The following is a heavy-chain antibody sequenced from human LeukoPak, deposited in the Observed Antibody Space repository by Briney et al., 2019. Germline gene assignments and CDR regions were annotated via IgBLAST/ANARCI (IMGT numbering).Heavy chain of an antibody. CDR2: ISSSGSTI. Sequence: PGGSLRLSCAASGFTFSSYEMNWVRQAPGKGLEWVSYISSSGSTIYYADSVKGRFTISRDNAKNSLYLQMNSLRAEDTAVYYCARDPYGDRVGYWGQGTLVTVSS. CDR3: ARDPYGDRVGY. CDR1: GFTFSSYE. V-gene: IGHV3-48*03. J-gene: IGHJ4*02. D-gene: IGHD4-17*01.